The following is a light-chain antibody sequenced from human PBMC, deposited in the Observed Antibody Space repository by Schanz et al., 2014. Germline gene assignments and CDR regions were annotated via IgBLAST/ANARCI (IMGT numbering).Light chain of an antibody. CDR2: LNSDGSH. CDR3: QTWGTGIHGV. Sequence: QLVLTQSPSASASLGASVKLTCTLSSGHSTYAIAWHQQQAEKGPRFLMNLNSDGSHSKGDGIPDRFSGSSSGAERYLTISSLQSEDEADYYCQTWGTGIHGVFGGGTKLTVL. CDR1: SGHSTYA. J-gene: IGLJ3*02. V-gene: IGLV4-69*01.